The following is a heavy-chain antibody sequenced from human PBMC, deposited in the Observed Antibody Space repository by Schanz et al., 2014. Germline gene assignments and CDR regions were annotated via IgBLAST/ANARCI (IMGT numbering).Heavy chain of an antibody. Sequence: VQLVESGGGVVQPGRSLRLSCAVSGFTVNTNYMTWVRQAPGKGLEWVSSISSTSTYLYYADSVKGRFTISRDSARNSLYLQMSSLRAEDTAVYYCARGTPFLCDYWGQGTLVTVSS. D-gene: IGHD3-16*01. J-gene: IGHJ4*02. CDR3: ARGTPFLCDY. V-gene: IGHV3-21*01. CDR2: ISSTSTYL. CDR1: GFTVNTNY.